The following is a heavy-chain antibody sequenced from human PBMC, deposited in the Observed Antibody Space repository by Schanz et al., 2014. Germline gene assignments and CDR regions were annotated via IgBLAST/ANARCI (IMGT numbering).Heavy chain of an antibody. CDR3: AKRCSSTSCSHGAFDI. CDR1: GFTVSSNY. J-gene: IGHJ3*02. CDR2: IYSDGRT. D-gene: IGHD2-2*01. V-gene: IGHV3-53*01. Sequence: EGQLLESGGGLVQPGGSLRLSCAASGFTVSSNYMSWVRQAPGKGLEWVSVIYSDGRTYYGDSVKGRFTISRDNSKNTLYLQMNSLRDEDTAMYYCAKRCSSTSCSHGAFDIWGQGTMVTVSS.